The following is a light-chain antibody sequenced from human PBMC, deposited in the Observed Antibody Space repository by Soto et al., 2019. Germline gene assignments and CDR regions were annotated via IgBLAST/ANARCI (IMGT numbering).Light chain of an antibody. CDR1: QGFGRF. CDR3: QHRGGWPLA. CDR2: DAS. Sequence: EIVLTQYPATLSLSPGERAAFSYRASQGFGRFLAWYQQKPCQAPSLLIYDASNRPAGIPARFSGSGSVTEFTLAIDNLEPEGWAAHYCQHRGGWPLAFGGVTKVEIK. V-gene: IGKV3-11*01. J-gene: IGKJ4*01.